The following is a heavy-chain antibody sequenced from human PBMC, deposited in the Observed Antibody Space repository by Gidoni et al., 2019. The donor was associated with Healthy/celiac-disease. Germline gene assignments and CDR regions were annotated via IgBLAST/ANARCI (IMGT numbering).Heavy chain of an antibody. CDR1: GGSISSSNW. Sequence: QVQLQESGPGLVKPSGTLSLTCAVSGGSISSSNWWCWVRQPPGKGLEWIGEIYHSGSTNYNPSLKSRVTISVDKSKNQFSLKLSSVTAADTAVYYCARGKTYYYGSGSPSPLDYWGQGTLVTVSS. V-gene: IGHV4-4*02. J-gene: IGHJ4*02. CDR3: ARGKTYYYGSGSPSPLDY. CDR2: IYHSGST. D-gene: IGHD3-10*01.